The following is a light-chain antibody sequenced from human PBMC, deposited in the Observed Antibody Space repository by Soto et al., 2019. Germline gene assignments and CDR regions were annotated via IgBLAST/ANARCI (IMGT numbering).Light chain of an antibody. CDR2: LGS. V-gene: IGKV2-28*01. CDR3: MQGLTTPLT. J-gene: IGKJ4*01. Sequence: DIVLTQSPLSLPVTPGEPASISCRSSQSLLSSNGNNYLDWYLQKPGQSPQVLIYLGSNRASGVPDRFSGSGSGTDFTLKISRVEAEDVGVYSCMQGLTTPLTFGGGTKVDIK. CDR1: QSLLSSNGNNY.